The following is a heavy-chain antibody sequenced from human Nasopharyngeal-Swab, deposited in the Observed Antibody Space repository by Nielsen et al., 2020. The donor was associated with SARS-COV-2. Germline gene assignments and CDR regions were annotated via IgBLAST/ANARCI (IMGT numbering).Heavy chain of an antibody. CDR2: ISGSGGST. V-gene: IGHV3-23*01. D-gene: IGHD2-2*03. CDR3: AKDPGYCSSTSCYSNWFDP. Sequence: GESLKIPCAASGFTFSSYAMSWVRQAPGKGLEWVSAISGSGGSTYYADSVKGRFTISRDNSKHTLYLQMNSLRAEDTAVYYCAKDPGYCSSTSCYSNWFDPWGQGTLVTVSS. CDR1: GFTFSSYA. J-gene: IGHJ5*02.